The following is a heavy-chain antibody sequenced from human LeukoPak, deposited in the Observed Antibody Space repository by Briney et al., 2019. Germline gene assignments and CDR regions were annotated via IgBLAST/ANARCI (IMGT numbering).Heavy chain of an antibody. V-gene: IGHV1-69*05. CDR1: GGTFSSYA. CDR2: IIPIFGTA. J-gene: IGHJ5*02. CDR3: ARTKAVAGTVDWFDP. Sequence: ASVKVSCKXSGGTFSSYAISWVRQAPRQGLEWMGGIIPIFGTANYAQKFQGRVTITTDESTSTAYMELSSLRSEDTAVYYCARTKAVAGTVDWFDPWGQGTLVTVSS. D-gene: IGHD6-19*01.